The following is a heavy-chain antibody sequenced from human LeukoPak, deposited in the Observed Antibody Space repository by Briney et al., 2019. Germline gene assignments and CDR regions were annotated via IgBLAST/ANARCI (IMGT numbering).Heavy chain of an antibody. CDR3: ARATVSTKSAGWFDP. D-gene: IGHD5/OR15-5a*01. CDR1: GASISIYGYY. J-gene: IGHJ5*02. V-gene: IGHV4-39*07. Sequence: SETLSLACTVSGASISIYGYYWAWIRQSPGTGLEWIGTLYYSGSTYFTPSLKSRVSISVDTSKNQFSLKLSSVTAADTAMYYCARATVSTKSAGWFDPWGQGSLVTVSS. CDR2: LYYSGST.